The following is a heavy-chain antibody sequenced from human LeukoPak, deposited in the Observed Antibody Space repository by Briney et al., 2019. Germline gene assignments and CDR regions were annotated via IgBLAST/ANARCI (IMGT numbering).Heavy chain of an antibody. CDR1: GYTFTSYY. V-gene: IGHV1-46*01. J-gene: IGHJ4*02. D-gene: IGHD2-2*01. CDR3: ARFASAYCSSTSCFDY. CDR2: INPSGGST. Sequence: ASVKVSCKASGYTFTSYYMHWVRQAPGQGLEWMGIINPSGGSTSYAQKFQGRVTMTRDTSTSTVYMELSSLRSEDTAVYYCARFASAYCSSTSCFDYWGQGTLVTVSS.